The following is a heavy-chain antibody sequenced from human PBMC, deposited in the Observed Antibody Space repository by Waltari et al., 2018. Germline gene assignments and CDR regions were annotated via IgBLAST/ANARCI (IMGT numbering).Heavy chain of an antibody. D-gene: IGHD3-22*01. CDR2: SYGNDDK. CDR1: GFPLSTSGVG. V-gene: IGHV2-5*01. CDR3: AQTCYDSPGGGY. J-gene: IGHJ4*02. Sequence: QITLKESGPTLVKPTQTLTLTCTFSGFPLSTSGVGVGWIRHPPGKALERVALSYGNDDKSYSPSLKSRITNTRDTSKNQVVLTMTNKDPVDTATYYCAQTCYDSPGGGYWGQGTLVTVSS.